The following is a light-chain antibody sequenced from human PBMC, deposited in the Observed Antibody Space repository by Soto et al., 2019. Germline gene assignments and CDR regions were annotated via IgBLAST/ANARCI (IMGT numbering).Light chain of an antibody. Sequence: EIVLTQSPGTLSLSPGERGTLSCRASQSVSSTYLAWYQQKPGQAPRLLIYGASTRATGIPARFSGSGSGTEFTLTISSLQSDDFAVYYCQQYHKWPPITFGQGTRLEIK. V-gene: IGKV3-15*01. CDR2: GAS. CDR3: QQYHKWPPIT. J-gene: IGKJ5*01. CDR1: QSVSSTY.